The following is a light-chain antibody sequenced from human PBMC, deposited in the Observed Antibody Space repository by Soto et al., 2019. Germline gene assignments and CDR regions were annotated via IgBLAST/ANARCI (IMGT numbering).Light chain of an antibody. CDR3: LQDDTYPLT. CDR2: AAA. J-gene: IGKJ5*01. V-gene: IGKV1-39*01. CDR1: QSISSY. Sequence: DIQMTQSPSSLSASVGDRVTITCRASQSISSYLNWYQQKPGKAPKLLIYAAASLQSGVPSRFSGSGSGTDFTLTISSLQPEDFATYYCLQDDTYPLTFGQGTRLEIK.